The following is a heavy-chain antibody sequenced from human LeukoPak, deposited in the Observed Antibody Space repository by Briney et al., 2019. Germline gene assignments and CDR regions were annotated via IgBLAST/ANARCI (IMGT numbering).Heavy chain of an antibody. CDR1: GGSFSDYY. CDR2: INHSGTT. J-gene: IGHJ6*04. CDR3: ARGLRLPSRSTPAVPHV. Sequence: SETLSLTCAVYGGSFSDYYWNWIRQPPGKGREWIGEINHSGTTNYNPSLKSRVTISVDTSKNQFSLRLSSVTAADTAVYYCARGLRLPSRSTPAVPHVWGKGTTVTVSA. V-gene: IGHV4-34*01. D-gene: IGHD2/OR15-2a*01.